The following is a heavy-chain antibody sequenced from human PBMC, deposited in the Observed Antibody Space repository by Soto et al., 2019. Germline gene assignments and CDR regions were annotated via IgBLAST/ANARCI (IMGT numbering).Heavy chain of an antibody. CDR3: ETSYGSGYRAFDY. J-gene: IGHJ4*02. Sequence: QVQLVQSGAEVKRPGSSVKVSCKASGDTFSFYSINWVRQAPGLGLEWMGRVNPILSMSNYAQRFRGRVTMTAYKSTSTAYMELSGLRSEDTAMYYCETSYGSGYRAFDYWGQGALVTVSS. D-gene: IGHD3-10*01. CDR1: GDTFSFYS. CDR2: VNPILSMS. V-gene: IGHV1-69*04.